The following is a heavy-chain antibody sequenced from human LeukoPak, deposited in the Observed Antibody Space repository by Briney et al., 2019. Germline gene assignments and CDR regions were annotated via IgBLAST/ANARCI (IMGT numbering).Heavy chain of an antibody. D-gene: IGHD6-6*01. CDR3: ARGSYSSSLYYYYGMDV. V-gene: IGHV1-46*01. Sequence: ASVKVSCKASGYTFTSYYMHWVRQAPGQGLEWMGIINPSGGSTSYAQKFQGRVTMTRDTSTSTVYMELSSLRSEDTAVYYCARGSYSSSLYYYYGMDVWGQGTTVTVSS. J-gene: IGHJ6*02. CDR1: GYTFTSYY. CDR2: INPSGGST.